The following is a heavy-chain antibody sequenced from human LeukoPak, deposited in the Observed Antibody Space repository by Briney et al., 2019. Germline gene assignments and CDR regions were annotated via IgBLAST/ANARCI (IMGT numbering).Heavy chain of an antibody. V-gene: IGHV4-59*04. J-gene: IGHJ2*01. Sequence: SETLSLTCTVSGGSISSYYWSWIRQPPGKGLEWIGSIYYSGSTYYNPSLKSRVTMSLDRSKNQFSLKVSSVTAADTAVYYCAGLTTTAWYFDLWGRGTLVTVSS. CDR1: GGSISSYY. D-gene: IGHD1-26*01. CDR3: AGLTTTAWYFDL. CDR2: IYYSGST.